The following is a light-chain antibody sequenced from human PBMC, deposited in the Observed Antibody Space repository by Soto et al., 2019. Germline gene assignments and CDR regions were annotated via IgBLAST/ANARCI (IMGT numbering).Light chain of an antibody. CDR3: QQSYNPPYT. J-gene: IGKJ2*01. Sequence: IQVTQSPSFLSASVGDTITITCRTSQGIVNYLNWYQHKSGQPPKILLFDTPTLARGVPPRFSGSGSGSLFTLTIDSLQPEDFATYYCQQSYNPPYTFGQGT. CDR2: DTP. CDR1: QGIVNY. V-gene: IGKV1-39*01.